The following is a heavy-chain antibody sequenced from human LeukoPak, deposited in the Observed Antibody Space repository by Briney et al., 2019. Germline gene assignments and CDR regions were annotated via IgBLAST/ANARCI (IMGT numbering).Heavy chain of an antibody. J-gene: IGHJ6*03. V-gene: IGHV1-18*01. CDR1: GYTFINYG. CDR2: ISAYNGNT. Sequence: ASVKVSCKASGYTFINYGITWVRQAPGQGLEWMGWISAYNGNTKYAQKFQGRVTMTTDTSTNTVYMELRSLRSADTAVYYCARETYYYDSSGDMTSQKRYYYSCYLDVWGKGTTVTISS. D-gene: IGHD3-22*01. CDR3: ARETYYYDSSGDMTSQKRYYYSCYLDV.